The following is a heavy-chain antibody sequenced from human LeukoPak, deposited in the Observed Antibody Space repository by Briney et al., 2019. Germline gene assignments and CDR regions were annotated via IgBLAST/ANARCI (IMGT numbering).Heavy chain of an antibody. CDR1: GFAFSNYN. V-gene: IGHV3-48*01. D-gene: IGHD3-3*01. CDR2: ISSSSSTI. J-gene: IGHJ4*02. CDR3: ARDFLEDDY. Sequence: GGSLRLSCAASGFAFSNYNMNWVRQAPGKGLKWVSYISSSSSTIHYAESVKGRFTISRDNARNSLYLQMNSLRAEDTAVYYCARDFLEDDYWGQGTLVTVSS.